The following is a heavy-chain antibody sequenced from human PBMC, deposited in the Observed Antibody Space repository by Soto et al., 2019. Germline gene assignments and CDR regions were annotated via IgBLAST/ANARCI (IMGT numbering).Heavy chain of an antibody. CDR2: IIPIFGTA. CDR3: ARGQSGGGWGYYFDY. V-gene: IGHV1-69*12. CDR1: GGTFSSYA. Sequence: QVQLVQSGAEVKKPGSSVKVSCKASGGTFSSYAIDWVRQAPGQGLGWMGGIIPIFGTADSAQKLQGRVTITADESTSTAYLWLCRLRAEDTAVYYSARGQSGGGWGYYFDYWGQGTLVTVSS. J-gene: IGHJ4*02. D-gene: IGHD3-16*01.